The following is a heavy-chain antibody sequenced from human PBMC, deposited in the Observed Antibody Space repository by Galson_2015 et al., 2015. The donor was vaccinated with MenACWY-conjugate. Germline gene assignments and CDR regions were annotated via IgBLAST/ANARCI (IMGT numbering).Heavy chain of an antibody. J-gene: IGHJ1*01. CDR2: ISYDGTRK. CDR1: GFTFSAYA. CDR3: ARGCSGGSCSVY. V-gene: IGHV3-30-3*01. Sequence: SLRLSCAASGFTFSAYALHWVRQAPGKGLEWVAVISYDGTRKFYADSVKGRFTISRDNSKNTLYLQMNSLRVEDTAIYYCARGCSGGSCSVYGGQGTLLPVSS. D-gene: IGHD2-15*01.